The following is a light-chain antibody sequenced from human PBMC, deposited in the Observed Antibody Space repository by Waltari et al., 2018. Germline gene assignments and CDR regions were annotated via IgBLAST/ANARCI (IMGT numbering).Light chain of an antibody. CDR1: QTISSN. CDR3: QQYNNWPPLFT. J-gene: IGKJ3*01. V-gene: IGKV3D-15*01. CDR2: GAS. Sequence: DIVMTQSPATLSVSPGDRATLSCRASQTISSNLAWHQQRPGQAPRLLIYGASNRATGIPARFSGTGSGTEFTLTISSLQSEDFAVYYCQQYNNWPPLFTFGPGTKVDMK.